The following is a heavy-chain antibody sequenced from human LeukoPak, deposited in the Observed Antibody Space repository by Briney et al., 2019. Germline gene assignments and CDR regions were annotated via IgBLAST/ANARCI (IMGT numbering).Heavy chain of an antibody. CDR3: ARGVVDYYYYYMDV. CDR2: MNPNSGNT. V-gene: IGHV1-8*01. CDR1: GYTFTSYD. J-gene: IGHJ6*03. Sequence: GASVKVSCKASGYTFTSYDINWVRQATGQGLEWMGWMNPNSGNTGYAQKFQGRVTMTRNTSISTAYMELSSLRSEDTAVYYCARGVVDYYYYYMDVWGKRTTVTVSS.